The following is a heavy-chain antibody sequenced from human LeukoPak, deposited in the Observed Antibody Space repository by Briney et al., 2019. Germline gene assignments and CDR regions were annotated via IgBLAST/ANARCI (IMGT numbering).Heavy chain of an antibody. V-gene: IGHV3-23*01. Sequence: GGSLRLSCVASGFTLRSYVMNWVRQTPGKGLEWVSSISGSGDSTFYADSVKGRFSISRGNSKNTLYLQVNGLRTEDTAVYYCAKDRLLNCRGDCYIFDYWGQGTVVTVSS. CDR2: ISGSGDST. CDR1: GFTLRSYV. CDR3: AKDRLLNCRGDCYIFDY. J-gene: IGHJ4*02. D-gene: IGHD2-21*02.